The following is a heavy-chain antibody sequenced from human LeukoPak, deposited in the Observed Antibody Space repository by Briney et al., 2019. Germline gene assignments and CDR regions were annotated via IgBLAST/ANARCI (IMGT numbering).Heavy chain of an antibody. CDR3: AREDRYCSSTSCSGNAFDI. J-gene: IGHJ3*02. V-gene: IGHV3-21*01. Sequence: GGSLRLSCAASGFTFSSYWMHWVRQAPGKGLVWVSSISSSSIYIYYADSLKGRFTISRDNAKNSLYLQMNSLRAEDTAVYYCAREDRYCSSTSCSGNAFDIWGQGTMVTVSS. CDR2: ISSSSIYI. D-gene: IGHD2-2*01. CDR1: GFTFSSYW.